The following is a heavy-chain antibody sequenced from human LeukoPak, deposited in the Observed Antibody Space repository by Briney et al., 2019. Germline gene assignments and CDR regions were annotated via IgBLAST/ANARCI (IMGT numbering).Heavy chain of an antibody. D-gene: IGHD1-26*01. V-gene: IGHV4-4*07. CDR3: ARGTGSYSRTGWYFDL. CDR2: IYTSGST. CDR1: GGSISSYY. Sequence: SETLSLTCTVSGGSISSYYWSWIRQPAGKGLEWIGRIYTSGSTNYNPSLKSRVTMSVDTSKNQFSLKLSSVTAADTAVYYCARGTGSYSRTGWYFDLWGRGTLVTVSS. J-gene: IGHJ2*01.